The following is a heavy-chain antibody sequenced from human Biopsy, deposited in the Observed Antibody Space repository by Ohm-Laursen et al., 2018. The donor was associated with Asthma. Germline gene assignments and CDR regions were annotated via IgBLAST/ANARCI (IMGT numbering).Heavy chain of an antibody. CDR2: VYYSGST. CDR1: GGSINNFY. Sequence: SQTLSLTWTVSGGSINNFYWSWIRQPSGKGLESIGHVYYSGSTNYNPSLKSRVTISIDASKNQFSLKLTSVTAADTAVYYCARGVDRVTGLLDHFDSWGQGTLVTVSS. D-gene: IGHD2-21*02. J-gene: IGHJ4*02. V-gene: IGHV4-59*01. CDR3: ARGVDRVTGLLDHFDS.